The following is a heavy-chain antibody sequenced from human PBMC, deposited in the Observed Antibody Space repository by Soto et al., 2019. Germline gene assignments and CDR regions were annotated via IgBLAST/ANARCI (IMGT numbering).Heavy chain of an antibody. CDR3: ARDGSGH. CDR2: IYTGGGT. Sequence: EVQLVESGGGLVQPGGSLRLSCAASGLTVSTNPMSWVRQAPGKGLEWVSVIYTGGGTHYADSVKGRFTISRDNSKNTVNLKRNSLRPEDTAVYCWARDGSGHWGQGTLVTVSS. V-gene: IGHV3-66*01. J-gene: IGHJ4*02. CDR1: GLTVSTNP.